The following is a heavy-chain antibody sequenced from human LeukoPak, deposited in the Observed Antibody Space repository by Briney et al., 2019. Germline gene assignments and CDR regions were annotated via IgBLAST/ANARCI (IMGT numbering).Heavy chain of an antibody. CDR3: ARAPTYDFWLDV. CDR2: ISSSGSTI. CDR1: GFTFSDYY. V-gene: IGHV3-11*01. J-gene: IGHJ6*04. D-gene: IGHD3-3*01. Sequence: TGGSRRLSCAASGFTFSDYYMSWIRQAPGKGLEWVSYISSSGSTIYYADSVKGRFTISRDNAKNSLYLQMNSLRAEDTALYYCARAPTYDFWLDVWGKGTTVTVSS.